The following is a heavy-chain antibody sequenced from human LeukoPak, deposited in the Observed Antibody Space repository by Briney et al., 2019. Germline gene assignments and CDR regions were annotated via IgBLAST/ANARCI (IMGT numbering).Heavy chain of an antibody. J-gene: IGHJ6*03. D-gene: IGHD3-10*01. CDR2: ISAYNGDT. V-gene: IGHV1-18*04. Sequence: ASVRVSCKASGYYFTSFGISWVRQAPGQGLEWMGWISAYNGDTNYAQSFQGRVTMTVDTSTTTLYMELRSLTSDDTAVYYCARPITSSGTYYYYMDVWGEGTPVTVFS. CDR3: ARPITSSGTYYYYMDV. CDR1: GYYFTSFG.